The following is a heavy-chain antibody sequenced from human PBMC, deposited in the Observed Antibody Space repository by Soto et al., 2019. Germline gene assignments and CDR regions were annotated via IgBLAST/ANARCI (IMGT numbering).Heavy chain of an antibody. D-gene: IGHD6-13*01. CDR1: GFTFSSYA. CDR3: AKDHRRSSWYRVYYYYGMDV. J-gene: IGHJ6*02. Sequence: LRLSCAASGFTFSSYAMSWVRQAPGKGLEWVSAISGSGGSTYYADSVKGRFTISRDNSKNTLYLQMNSLRAEDTAVYYCAKDHRRSSWYRVYYYYGMDVWGQGTTVTVSS. V-gene: IGHV3-23*01. CDR2: ISGSGGST.